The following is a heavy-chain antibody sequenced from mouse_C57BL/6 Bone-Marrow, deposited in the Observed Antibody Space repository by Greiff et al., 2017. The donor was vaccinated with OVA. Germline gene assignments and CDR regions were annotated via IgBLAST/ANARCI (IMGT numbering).Heavy chain of an antibody. CDR1: GYTFTTYP. CDR3: ARGDYYGMGFAY. Sequence: QVQLKESGAELVKPGASVKMSCKASGYTFTTYPIEWMKQNPGKSLEWIGNFHPYNDDTKYNEKFKGKATLTVEKSSSTVYLELSRLTSDDSAVYYCARGDYYGMGFAYWGQGTLVTVSA. V-gene: IGHV1-47*01. CDR2: FHPYNDDT. D-gene: IGHD1-1*01. J-gene: IGHJ3*01.